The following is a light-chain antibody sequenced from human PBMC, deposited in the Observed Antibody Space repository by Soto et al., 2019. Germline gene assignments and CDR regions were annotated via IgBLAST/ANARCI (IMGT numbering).Light chain of an antibody. CDR2: DAS. CDR1: QSVSSY. Sequence: IVLTQSPATLSLSPGERATLSCRASQSVSSYLAWYKQKPGQAPRLLIYDASNRATGSPARFSGSGSGTDFTLTISSLEPEDFSVYYCQQRSNWPPYTFGQGTKLEIK. CDR3: QQRSNWPPYT. V-gene: IGKV3-11*01. J-gene: IGKJ2*01.